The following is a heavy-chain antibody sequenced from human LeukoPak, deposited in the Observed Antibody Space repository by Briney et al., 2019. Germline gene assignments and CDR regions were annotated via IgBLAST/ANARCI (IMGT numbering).Heavy chain of an antibody. J-gene: IGHJ4*02. Sequence: ASVKVSCKASGYTFTGYYMHWLRQAPGQGLEWMGWINPNSGGTNYAQKFQGRVTMTRDTSISTAYMELSRLRSADTAVYYCARVGRDYDFWSGYYSYWGQGTLVTVSS. CDR3: ARVGRDYDFWSGYYSY. V-gene: IGHV1-2*02. D-gene: IGHD3-3*01. CDR1: GYTFTGYY. CDR2: INPNSGGT.